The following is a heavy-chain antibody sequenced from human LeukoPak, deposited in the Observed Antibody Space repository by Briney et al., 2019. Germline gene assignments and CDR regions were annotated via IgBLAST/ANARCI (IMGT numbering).Heavy chain of an antibody. CDR3: ASGYSFGYDH. D-gene: IGHD5-18*01. J-gene: IGHJ4*02. V-gene: IGHV3-48*03. CDR1: KSTLSSYG. CDR2: ISNSGKSI. Sequence: GGSLILSCAGSKSTLSSYGMNWVRQAPGKGLEWVSYISNSGKSIFYADSVKGRFTISRDNDKNSLYLQMNSLRAEDTAVYYCASGYSFGYDHWGRGTLVTVSS.